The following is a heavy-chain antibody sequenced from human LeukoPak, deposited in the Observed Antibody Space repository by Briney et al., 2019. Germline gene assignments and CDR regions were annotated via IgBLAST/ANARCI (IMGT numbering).Heavy chain of an antibody. D-gene: IGHD5-12*01. V-gene: IGHV3-23*01. J-gene: IGHJ6*02. CDR1: GFTFSSYA. CDR3: AKDLDIVATYSYYYGMDV. Sequence: GGSLRLSCAASGFTFSSYAMSWVRQAPGKGLEWFSDTSGSGSGGSTYYADSVKGRFTISRDNSKNTLYLQMNSLRAEDTAVYYCAKDLDIVATYSYYYGMDVWGQGTTVTVSS. CDR2: TSGSGSGGST.